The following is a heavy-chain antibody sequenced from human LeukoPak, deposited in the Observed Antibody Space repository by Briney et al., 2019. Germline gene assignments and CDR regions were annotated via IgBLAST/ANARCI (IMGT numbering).Heavy chain of an antibody. Sequence: ASVKVSCKASGYTFTGYYMHWVRQAPGQGLEWMGWINPNSGGTNYAQKFQGRATMTRDTSISTAYMELSRLRSDDTAVYYCARDRGDGYNPYYFDYWGQGTLVTVSS. J-gene: IGHJ4*02. D-gene: IGHD5-24*01. CDR3: ARDRGDGYNPYYFDY. CDR1: GYTFTGYY. V-gene: IGHV1-2*02. CDR2: INPNSGGT.